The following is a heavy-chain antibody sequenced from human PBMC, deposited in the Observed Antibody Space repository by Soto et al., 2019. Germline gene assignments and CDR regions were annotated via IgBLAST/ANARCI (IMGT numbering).Heavy chain of an antibody. V-gene: IGHV4-59*01. Sequence: SETLSLTCTVSGGSISSYYWSWIRQPPGKGLEWIGYIYYSGSTNYNPSLKSRVTISVDTSKNQFSLKLSSVTAADTAVYYCARVLEWSGGSFTTGGENYYYGMDVWGHGTTVTVSS. CDR1: GGSISSYY. CDR3: ARVLEWSGGSFTTGGENYYYGMDV. D-gene: IGHD2-15*01. J-gene: IGHJ6*02. CDR2: IYYSGST.